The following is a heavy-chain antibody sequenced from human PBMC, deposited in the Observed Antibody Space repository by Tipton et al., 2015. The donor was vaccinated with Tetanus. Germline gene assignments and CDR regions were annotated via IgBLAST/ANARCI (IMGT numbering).Heavy chain of an antibody. CDR3: TRGMDYDSSGIDDF. CDR2: IIPIFGTI. V-gene: IGHV1-69*06. CDR1: GGSFSTYI. J-gene: IGHJ4*02. Sequence: QSGPEVKKPGSSVKVSCKTSGGSFSTYITSWVRQAPGQGLEWMGGIIPIFGTITYAQKFQGRVTITADKSTSTAYMELSSLRSDDTAVYFCTRGMDYDSSGIDDFWGQGTLVTVSS. D-gene: IGHD3-22*01.